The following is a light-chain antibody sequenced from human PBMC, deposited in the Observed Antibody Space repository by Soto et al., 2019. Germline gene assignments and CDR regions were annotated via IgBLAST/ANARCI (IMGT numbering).Light chain of an antibody. J-gene: IGKJ1*01. CDR2: KAS. V-gene: IGKV1-5*03. CDR3: HQYSNYSRT. CDR1: QSISSW. Sequence: DIQMTQFPSTLSASVGDRVTITCRASQSISSWLAWYQQKPGKAPKLLIYKASSLESGVPSRFSGSGSGTEFTLTISSLQPDDFATYYCHQYSNYSRTFGQGTKVEI.